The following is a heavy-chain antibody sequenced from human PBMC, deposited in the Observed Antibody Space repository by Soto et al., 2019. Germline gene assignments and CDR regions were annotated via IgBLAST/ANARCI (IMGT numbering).Heavy chain of an antibody. CDR1: GGSVSSGRYY. D-gene: IGHD3-3*01. J-gene: IGHJ4*02. Sequence: PSETLSLPCTVSGGSVSSGRYYWSWIRQPPGTGLERFGYIYYSGSSNYNPSLKSRVTLSVDTCKNQFSLKLNSVTAAATAAYYCAGTPRKRFLYLRINYWGQGTLVTFSS. V-gene: IGHV4-61*01. CDR2: IYYSGSS. CDR3: AGTPRKRFLYLRINY.